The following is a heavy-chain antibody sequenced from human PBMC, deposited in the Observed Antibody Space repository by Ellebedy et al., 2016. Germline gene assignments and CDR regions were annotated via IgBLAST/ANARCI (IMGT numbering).Heavy chain of an antibody. CDR2: INHSGST. V-gene: IGHV4-34*01. CDR1: GGSFSGYY. J-gene: IGHJ4*02. CDR3: ARDQDGRKEGGSMGY. D-gene: IGHD3-16*01. Sequence: GSLRLXXAVYGGSFSGYYWSWIRQPPGKGLEWIGEINHSGSTNYNPSLKSRVTISVDTSKNQFSLKLSSVTAADTAVYYCARDQDGRKEGGSMGYWGQGTLVTVSS.